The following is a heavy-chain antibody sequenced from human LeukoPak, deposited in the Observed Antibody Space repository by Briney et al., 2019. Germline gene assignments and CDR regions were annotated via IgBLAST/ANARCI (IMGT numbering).Heavy chain of an antibody. Sequence: GGSLRLSCAASGFTFSSYWMHWVRQTPEKGLVWVSLISSDVSYTTYADSVKGRFTISRDNAKNTLYLQMNSLRAEDTAVYYCARAQFPYSSTWTDRWGRGTLDTVSS. D-gene: IGHD6-13*01. CDR1: GFTFSSYW. J-gene: IGHJ5*02. CDR2: ISSDVSYT. CDR3: ARAQFPYSSTWTDR. V-gene: IGHV3-74*01.